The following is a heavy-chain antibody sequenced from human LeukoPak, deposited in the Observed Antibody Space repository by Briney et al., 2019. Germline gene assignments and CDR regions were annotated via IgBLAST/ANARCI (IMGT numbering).Heavy chain of an antibody. V-gene: IGHV1-18*01. CDR2: IRVYNGNT. CDR3: AREGSIGGNDY. CDR1: GYTFTNYV. Sequence: ASVKVSCKASGYTFTNYVISWVRQAPGQRLEWMGWIRVYNGNTNYAQKFQGRVSMTAATSTSTAYMELRSLMSDDTAVYYCAREGSIGGNDYWGQGTLVTVSS. J-gene: IGHJ4*02.